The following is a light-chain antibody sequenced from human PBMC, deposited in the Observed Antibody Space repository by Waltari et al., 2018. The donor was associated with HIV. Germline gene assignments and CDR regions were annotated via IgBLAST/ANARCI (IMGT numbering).Light chain of an antibody. CDR3: CSYAGSSTLL. Sequence: QSALTQPASVSGSPGQSITISCPGTSSDVGAYNYVPWYQHHPGKAPKLMIYDVSERPSGVSDRFSGSRSGNTASLTISGLQAEDEADYYCCSYAGSSTLLFGGGTKLTVL. V-gene: IGLV2-23*02. CDR2: DVS. CDR1: SSDVGAYNY. J-gene: IGLJ2*01.